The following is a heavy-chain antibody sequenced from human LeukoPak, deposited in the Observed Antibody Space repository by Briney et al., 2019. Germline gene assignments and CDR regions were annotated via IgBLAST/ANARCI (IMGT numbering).Heavy chain of an antibody. CDR2: IYSGGST. D-gene: IGHD3-10*01. Sequence: GGSLRLSCAASGFTVSSNYMSWVRQAPGKGLERVSVIYSGGSTYYADSVKGRFTISRDNSKNTLYLQMNSLRAEDTAVYYCARHYYGSGSYFGWGQGTLVTVSS. CDR3: ARHYYGSGSYFG. CDR1: GFTVSSNY. V-gene: IGHV3-66*04. J-gene: IGHJ4*02.